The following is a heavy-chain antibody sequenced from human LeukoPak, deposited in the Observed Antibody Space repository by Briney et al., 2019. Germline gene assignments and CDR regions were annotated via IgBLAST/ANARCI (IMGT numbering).Heavy chain of an antibody. CDR2: IFTRGTT. Sequence: SETLSLTCTVSGGSISSYYWNWIRQPAGKGLEWLGNIFTRGTTNYNASLESRLTISLDTARNQFSLSLRSVTAADTAIYFCARSSLAVYFNYWGQGTLVTASS. CDR3: ARSSLAVYFNY. V-gene: IGHV4-4*07. D-gene: IGHD6-19*01. J-gene: IGHJ4*02. CDR1: GGSISSYY.